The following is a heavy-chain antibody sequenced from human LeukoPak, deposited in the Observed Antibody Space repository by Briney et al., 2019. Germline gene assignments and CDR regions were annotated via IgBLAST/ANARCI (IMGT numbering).Heavy chain of an antibody. CDR3: ARETAVGSDY. CDR2: IKQDGSEK. J-gene: IGHJ4*02. Sequence: GGSLRLSCAASGFTFSSYWMNWVRQVPGKGLEWVANIKQDGSEKSNVDSVKGRFTISRDNAKNSLYLQMNSLRAEDTAVYYCARETAVGSDYWGQGTLVTVSS. D-gene: IGHD5-18*01. V-gene: IGHV3-7*01. CDR1: GFTFSSYW.